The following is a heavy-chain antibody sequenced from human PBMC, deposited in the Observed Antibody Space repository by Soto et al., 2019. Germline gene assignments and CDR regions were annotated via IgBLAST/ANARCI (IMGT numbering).Heavy chain of an antibody. CDR1: GFTFSSYA. CDR2: ISGSGGST. D-gene: IGHD1-20*01. J-gene: IGHJ6*02. CDR3: AKDNFNYYYYGMDV. V-gene: IGHV3-23*01. Sequence: GGSLRLSCAASGFTFSSYAMSWVRQAPGKGLEWVSAISGSGGSTYYADSVKGRFTISRDNSKNTLYLQMNSLRAEDTAVYYCAKDNFNYYYYGMDVWGQGTTVTVSS.